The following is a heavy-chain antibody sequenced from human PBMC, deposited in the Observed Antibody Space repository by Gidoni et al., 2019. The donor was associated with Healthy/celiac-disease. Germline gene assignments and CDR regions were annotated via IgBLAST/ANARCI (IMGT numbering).Heavy chain of an antibody. CDR1: GGTFSSYA. V-gene: IGHV1-69*01. CDR2: IIPIFGTA. Sequence: QAQPVQSGAEVKKPGSSVKVACTASGGTFSSYAISWVRQAPGQGLEWMGGIIPIFGTAHYAQKFQGRVTITADESTGTAYLELSSLRSEDTAVYYCARDPGRHGYDWFDPWGQGTLVTVSS. CDR3: ARDPGRHGYDWFDP. J-gene: IGHJ5*02. D-gene: IGHD5-18*01.